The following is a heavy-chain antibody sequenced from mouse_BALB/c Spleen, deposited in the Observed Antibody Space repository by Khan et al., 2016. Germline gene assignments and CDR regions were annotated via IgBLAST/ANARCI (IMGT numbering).Heavy chain of an antibody. V-gene: IGHV1-9*01. CDR1: GYTFSRYW. CDR2: ILPGTGST. J-gene: IGHJ3*01. CDR3: ARGAY. Sequence: QVQLKQSGAELMKPGASVKISCKATGYTFSRYWIEWVKERPGHGLAWIGEILPGTGSTNYNENLKGKATFTAETSSNTAYIQLSSLTSEDSAFYYCARGAYWGRGTLVTVSA.